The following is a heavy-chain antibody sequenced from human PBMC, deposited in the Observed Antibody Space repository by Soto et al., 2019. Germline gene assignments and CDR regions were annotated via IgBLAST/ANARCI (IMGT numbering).Heavy chain of an antibody. V-gene: IGHV1-69*13. CDR1: GGTFSTCA. Sequence: ASVKVSCKASGGTFSTCAISWVRQAPGQGLEWVGGIIPIFGTANYAQKFQGRVTITADESTSTAYMELSSLRSEDTAVYYCARAAYSYGTAYLSYYYGMDVWGQGTTVTVSS. J-gene: IGHJ6*02. D-gene: IGHD5-18*01. CDR3: ARAAYSYGTAYLSYYYGMDV. CDR2: IIPIFGTA.